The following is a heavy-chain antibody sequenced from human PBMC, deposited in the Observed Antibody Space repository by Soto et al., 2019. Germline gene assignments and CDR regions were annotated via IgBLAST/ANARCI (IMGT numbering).Heavy chain of an antibody. Sequence: ASVKVSCKASEYSFGVYYLHWLRQDPGKGLEGMGGINLNDCGTNYAREFQGRVNITSDKSITTVYMELSSLRSDDTAGYYCGGGAPSQQAIFERWGQGTLLTVSS. CDR2: INLNDCGT. CDR1: EYSFGVYY. CDR3: GGGAPSQQAIFER. V-gene: IGHV1-2*02. D-gene: IGHD3-3*01. J-gene: IGHJ4*02.